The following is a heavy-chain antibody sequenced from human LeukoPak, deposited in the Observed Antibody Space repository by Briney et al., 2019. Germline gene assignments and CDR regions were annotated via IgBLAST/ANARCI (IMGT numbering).Heavy chain of an antibody. CDR3: ARHYSPWDAFDI. CDR1: GYSFTRYW. CDR2: IYPGDSDS. V-gene: IGHV5-51*01. Sequence: GESLKISCKGSGYSFTRYWIGWVRQMPGKGLEWMGIIYPGDSDSRYSPSFQGQVTISADRSISTAYLQWSSLKASDTAMYYCARHYSPWDAFDIWGQGTMVTVSS. D-gene: IGHD2-21*01. J-gene: IGHJ3*02.